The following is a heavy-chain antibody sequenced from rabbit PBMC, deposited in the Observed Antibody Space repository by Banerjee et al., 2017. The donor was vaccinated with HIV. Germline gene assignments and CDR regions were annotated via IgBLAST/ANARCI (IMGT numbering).Heavy chain of an antibody. CDR1: GFDFSSYY. CDR2: IYAGKGST. J-gene: IGHJ4*01. V-gene: IGHV1S7*01. CDR3: ARGDYAGYAGYGYRDFNL. D-gene: IGHD7-1*01. Sequence: QLKETGGGLVQPGGSLTLSCKASGFDFSSYYMSWVRQAPGKGLEWIGIIYAGKGSTDYASWVNGRFTISSDNAQNTVDLQMNSLTAADTATYFCARGDYAGYAGYGYRDFNLWGPGTLVTVS.